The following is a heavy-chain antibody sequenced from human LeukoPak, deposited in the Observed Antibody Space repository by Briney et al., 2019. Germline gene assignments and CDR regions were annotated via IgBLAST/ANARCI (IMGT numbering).Heavy chain of an antibody. V-gene: IGHV3-66*03. Sequence: GGSLRLSCAASGFTVSSNYMSWVRQAPGKGLEWVSVIYSCGSTYYADSVKGRFTIPRDNSKNTLYLQMNSLRAEDTAVYYCARELRHHCGGDFDAFDIWGQGTMVTVSS. J-gene: IGHJ3*02. CDR3: ARELRHHCGGDFDAFDI. CDR2: IYSCGST. CDR1: GFTVSSNY. D-gene: IGHD2-21*01.